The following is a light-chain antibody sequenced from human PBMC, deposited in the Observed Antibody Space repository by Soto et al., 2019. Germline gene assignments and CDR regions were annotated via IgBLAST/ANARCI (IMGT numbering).Light chain of an antibody. V-gene: IGKV3-15*01. CDR1: QTIDNT. Sequence: EILMRQSPATLSMSPGERATLSCRASQTIDNTLAWYQRKPGQAPRLLIYDASTRATGVPARFSGSGYGTDFNLTISSLQSEDFAVYYCQHYNYWPYTFGQGTKVDIK. CDR2: DAS. J-gene: IGKJ2*01. CDR3: QHYNYWPYT.